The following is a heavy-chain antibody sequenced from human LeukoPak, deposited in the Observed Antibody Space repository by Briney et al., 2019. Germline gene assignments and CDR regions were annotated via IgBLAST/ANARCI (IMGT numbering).Heavy chain of an antibody. D-gene: IGHD3-10*01. J-gene: IGHJ4*02. Sequence: GASVKVSCKASGYTFTGYYMHWVRQAPGQGLEWMGWISAYNGNTNYAQKLQGRVTMTTDTSTSTAYMELRSLRSDDTAVYYCASGKFMYYFDYWGQGTLVTVSS. V-gene: IGHV1-18*04. CDR3: ASGKFMYYFDY. CDR2: ISAYNGNT. CDR1: GYTFTGYY.